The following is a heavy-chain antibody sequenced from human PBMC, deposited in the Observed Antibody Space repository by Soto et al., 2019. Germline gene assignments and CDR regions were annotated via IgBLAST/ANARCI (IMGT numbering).Heavy chain of an antibody. D-gene: IGHD1-20*01. V-gene: IGHV1-18*01. CDR3: ARDRFDHNWNVGPHYYYYYMDV. J-gene: IGHJ6*03. Sequence: ASVKVSCKASGYTFTSYDISWVRQAPGQGLEWMGWISADNGYTHYAQNFLGRVTMTTDTSTTTAYMELRSLRSDDTAAYYCARDRFDHNWNVGPHYYYYYMDVWGKGTTVTVSS. CDR2: ISADNGYT. CDR1: GYTFTSYD.